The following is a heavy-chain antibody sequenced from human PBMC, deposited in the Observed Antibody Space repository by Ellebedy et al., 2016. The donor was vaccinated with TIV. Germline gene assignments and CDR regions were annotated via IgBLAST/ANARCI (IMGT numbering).Heavy chain of an antibody. CDR2: ISWNSGSI. V-gene: IGHV3-9*01. J-gene: IGHJ4*02. CDR1: GFTFDDYA. CDR3: AKVGLTGGFWSGYYHYYVDY. Sequence: PGGSLRLSCAASGFTFDDYAMHWVRQAPGKGLKWVSGISWNSGSIGYADSVKGRFTISRDNAKNSLYLQMNSLRAEDTALYYCAKVGLTGGFWSGYYHYYVDYWGQGTLVTVSS. D-gene: IGHD3-3*01.